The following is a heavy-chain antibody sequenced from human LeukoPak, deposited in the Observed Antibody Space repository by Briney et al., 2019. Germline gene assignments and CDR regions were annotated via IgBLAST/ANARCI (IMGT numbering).Heavy chain of an antibody. CDR1: GGSISSYY. D-gene: IGHD2/OR15-2a*01. CDR3: ARGNIIGPFDY. J-gene: IGHJ4*02. V-gene: IGHV4-59*01. Sequence: SETLSITCTVSGGSISSYYWSWIRQPPGKGLEWIGYIYYSGSTNYNPSLKSRVTISVDTSKNQFSLKLSSVTAADTAVYYCARGNIIGPFDYWGQGTLVTVSS. CDR2: IYYSGST.